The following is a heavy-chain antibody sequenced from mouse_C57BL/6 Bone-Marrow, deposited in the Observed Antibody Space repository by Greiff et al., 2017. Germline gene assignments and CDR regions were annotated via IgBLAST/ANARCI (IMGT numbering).Heavy chain of an antibody. CDR2: IDPGNSDT. J-gene: IGHJ2*01. CDR3: TRERIITPVVAFDF. V-gene: IGHV1-5*01. CDR1: GYTFTSYW. Sequence: VQLQQSGTVLARPGASVKMSCKTSGYTFTSYWMHWVKQRPGQGLEWIGAIDPGNSDTSYNQKFKGKAKLTAVTSASTAYMELSSLTNEDSAVYYCTRERIITPVVAFDFWGPGTTLTVSS. D-gene: IGHD1-1*01.